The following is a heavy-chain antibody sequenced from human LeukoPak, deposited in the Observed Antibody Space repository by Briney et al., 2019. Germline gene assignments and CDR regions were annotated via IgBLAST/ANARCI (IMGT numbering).Heavy chain of an antibody. D-gene: IGHD1-1*01. CDR3: AKASYNWKLYYYYYMDV. CDR1: GGTFSSYA. J-gene: IGHJ6*03. V-gene: IGHV1-69*13. Sequence: SVKVSCKASGGTFSSYAISWVRQAPGQGLEWMGGIIPIFGTASYAQKFQGRVTITADESTSTAYMELSSLRAEDTAVYYCAKASYNWKLYYYYYMDVWGKGTTVTISS. CDR2: IIPIFGTA.